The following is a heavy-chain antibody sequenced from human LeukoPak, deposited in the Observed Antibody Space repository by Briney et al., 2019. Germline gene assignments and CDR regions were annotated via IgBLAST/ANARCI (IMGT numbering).Heavy chain of an antibody. V-gene: IGHV4-34*01. CDR3: ATPCRRTSCPNDY. CDR2: INHSGST. D-gene: IGHD2-2*01. J-gene: IGHJ4*02. CDR1: GGSFSGYY. Sequence: PSETLSLTCAVYGGSFSGYYWSWIRQPPGKGLEWIGEINHSGSTNYNPSLKSRVTISVDTSKNQFSLKLSSVTAADTAVYYCATPCRRTSCPNDYWGQGTLVTVSS.